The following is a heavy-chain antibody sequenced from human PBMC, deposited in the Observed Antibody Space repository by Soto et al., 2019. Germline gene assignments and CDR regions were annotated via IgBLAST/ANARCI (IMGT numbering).Heavy chain of an antibody. CDR1: GFSFSSYN. V-gene: IGHV3-21*01. J-gene: IGHJ6*02. CDR3: ARVLAAAMNNYYYAMDV. Sequence: EVQLVESGGGLVKPGGSLRLSCAASGFSFSSYNMNWVRQTPGKGLGWVASIRTTSSYIHYADSVKGRFTISRDNAKNSLYLQMDSPRAEDTAVYYCARVLAAAMNNYYYAMDVWGQGTTVTVSS. CDR2: IRTTSSYI. D-gene: IGHD2-2*01.